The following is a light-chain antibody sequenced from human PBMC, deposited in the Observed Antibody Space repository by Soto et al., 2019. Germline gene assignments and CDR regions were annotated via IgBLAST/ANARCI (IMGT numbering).Light chain of an antibody. CDR2: DAS. V-gene: IGKV3D-20*01. Sequence: EMVLTQSPATLSLSLGERATLSCEASQSVSSSNLAWYQQKPGLAPRLLIFDASSRATGIPDRFSGNGSGTDFSLTISRLEREDFAVYFCHLYGSSPPNTFGQVTKVEIK. CDR3: HLYGSSPPNT. CDR1: QSVSSSN. J-gene: IGKJ2*01.